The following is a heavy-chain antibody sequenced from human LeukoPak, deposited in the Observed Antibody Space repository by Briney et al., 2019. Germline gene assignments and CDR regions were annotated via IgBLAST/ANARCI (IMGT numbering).Heavy chain of an antibody. D-gene: IGHD3-3*01. J-gene: IGHJ5*02. CDR1: GGSISSGAYY. CDR3: ARGSYDFWSGYTYTYNWFDP. V-gene: IGHV4-30-4*01. CDR2: XXYSGST. Sequence: PSETLSLTCTVSGGSISSGAYYWSWIRQXXXXXLEWIGYXXYSGSTYYNPSLKSRVTISVDTSKNQFSLKLSSVTAADTAVYYCARGSYDFWSGYTYTYNWFDPWGQGTLVTVSS.